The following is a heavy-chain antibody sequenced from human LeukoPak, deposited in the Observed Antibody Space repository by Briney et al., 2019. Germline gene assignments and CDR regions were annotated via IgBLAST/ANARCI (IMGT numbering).Heavy chain of an antibody. Sequence: GASVKVSCKASGYTFTGYYMHWVRQAPGQGLEWMGWINPNSGGTNYAQKFQGRVTMTRDTSICTAYMELSRLRSDDTAVYYCARGPWTRDGYNPPRDIWGQGTMVTVSS. J-gene: IGHJ3*02. CDR3: ARGPWTRDGYNPPRDI. V-gene: IGHV1-2*02. D-gene: IGHD5-24*01. CDR2: INPNSGGT. CDR1: GYTFTGYY.